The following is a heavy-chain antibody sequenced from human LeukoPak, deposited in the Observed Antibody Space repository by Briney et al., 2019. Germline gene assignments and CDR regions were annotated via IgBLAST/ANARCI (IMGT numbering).Heavy chain of an antibody. Sequence: PGGSLRLSCAASGFTFSDYYMSWIRQAPGKGLEWVSYISSSGSTIYYADSVKGRFTISRDNAKNSLYLQMNSLRAEDTAVYYCARVLEITMIVVGAFDIWGQGTMVTVSS. V-gene: IGHV3-11*04. CDR3: ARVLEITMIVVGAFDI. CDR1: GFTFSDYY. J-gene: IGHJ3*02. CDR2: ISSSGSTI. D-gene: IGHD3-22*01.